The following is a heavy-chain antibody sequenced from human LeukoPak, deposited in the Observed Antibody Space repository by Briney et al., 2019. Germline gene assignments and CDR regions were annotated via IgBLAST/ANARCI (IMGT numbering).Heavy chain of an antibody. D-gene: IGHD4-17*01. Sequence: PSETLSLTCTVSGGSISSYYWSWIRQPPGKGLEWIGYIYYSGSTNYNPSLKSRVTISVDTSKNQFSLKLSSVTAADTAVYYCARGDYGDKWSYCYYYYYMDVWGKGTTVTVSS. CDR2: IYYSGST. V-gene: IGHV4-59*01. CDR1: GGSISSYY. CDR3: ARGDYGDKWSYCYYYYYMDV. J-gene: IGHJ6*03.